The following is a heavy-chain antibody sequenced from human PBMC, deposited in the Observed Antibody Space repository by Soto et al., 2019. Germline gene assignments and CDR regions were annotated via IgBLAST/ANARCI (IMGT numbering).Heavy chain of an antibody. D-gene: IGHD4-17*01. Sequence: QLQLRESGSGLVKPSQTLSLTCAVSGGSISSGGYSWSWIRQPPGKGLEWIGYIYHSGSTYYNPSLKRRVTISVDRSKNQFSLKLSSVTAADTAVYYCARIYGDGAFDIWGQGTMVTVSS. V-gene: IGHV4-30-2*01. CDR3: ARIYGDGAFDI. CDR1: GGSISSGGYS. J-gene: IGHJ3*02. CDR2: IYHSGST.